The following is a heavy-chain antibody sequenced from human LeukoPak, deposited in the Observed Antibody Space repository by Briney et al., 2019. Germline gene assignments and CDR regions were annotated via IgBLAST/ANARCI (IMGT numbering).Heavy chain of an antibody. J-gene: IGHJ6*04. V-gene: IGHV3-48*03. CDR2: ISSSGSTI. Sequence: GGSLRLSCAASGFTFSSYEMNWVRQAPGKGLEWVSYISSSGSTIYYADSVKGRFTISRDNAKNSLYLQMNSLRAEDTAVYYCAELGFTMIEGVWGKGTTVTISS. D-gene: IGHD3-22*01. CDR1: GFTFSSYE. CDR3: AELGFTMIEGV.